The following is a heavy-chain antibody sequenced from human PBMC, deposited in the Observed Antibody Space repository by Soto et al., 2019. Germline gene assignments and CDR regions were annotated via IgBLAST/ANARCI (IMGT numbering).Heavy chain of an antibody. CDR2: ISGSSSST. CDR1: GFTFNSCA. J-gene: IGHJ3*02. CDR3: AKEYIVITIADAFDI. Sequence: EVQLLESGGGLVQPGGSLRLSCAASGFTFNSCAMTWVRQAPGKGLEWVSTISGSSSSTFYADSVKGRFTTSRDNSKYMLSMQMDGLRAEDTAVYYCAKEYIVITIADAFDIWGKGTMVTAPS. V-gene: IGHV3-23*01. D-gene: IGHD5-12*01.